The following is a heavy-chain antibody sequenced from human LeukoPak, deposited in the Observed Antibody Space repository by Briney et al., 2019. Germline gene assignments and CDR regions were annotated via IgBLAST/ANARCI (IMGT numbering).Heavy chain of an antibody. CDR1: GFTFSSYA. Sequence: GGSLRLSCAASGFTFSSYAMSWVRQAPGKGPEWVSAISGSGGSTYYADSVKGRFTISRDNSKNTLYLQMNSLRAEDTAVYYCAKDHYGDYVSYFDYWGQGTLVTVSS. CDR2: ISGSGGST. J-gene: IGHJ4*02. V-gene: IGHV3-23*01. D-gene: IGHD4-17*01. CDR3: AKDHYGDYVSYFDY.